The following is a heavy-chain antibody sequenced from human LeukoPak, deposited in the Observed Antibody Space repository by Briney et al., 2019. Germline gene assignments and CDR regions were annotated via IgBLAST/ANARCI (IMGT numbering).Heavy chain of an antibody. J-gene: IGHJ5*02. Sequence: PSETLSLTCTVSGGSISSNYGSWIRQPPGKGLEWISYIHYSGSTNYNPSLKSRVTISLDTSKNQFSLKVSSVTAADTAVYYCAKEGGHSGWFDPWGQGTLVTVSS. CDR2: IHYSGST. V-gene: IGHV4-59*01. D-gene: IGHD4-23*01. CDR1: GGSISSNY. CDR3: AKEGGHSGWFDP.